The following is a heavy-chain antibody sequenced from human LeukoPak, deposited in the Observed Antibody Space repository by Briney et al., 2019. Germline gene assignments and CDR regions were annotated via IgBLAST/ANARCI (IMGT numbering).Heavy chain of an antibody. J-gene: IGHJ3*02. V-gene: IGHV4-30-4*01. CDR3: ARDQDPIDAFDI. CDR2: ISYSGST. Sequence: SQTLSLTCTVSGGSISSDDSYWSWIRQPPGKGLEWIGYISYSGSTNYNPSLKSRVTISEDTSKNQFSLKLSSVTAADTAVYYCARDQDPIDAFDIWGQGTMVTVSS. CDR1: GGSISSDDSY.